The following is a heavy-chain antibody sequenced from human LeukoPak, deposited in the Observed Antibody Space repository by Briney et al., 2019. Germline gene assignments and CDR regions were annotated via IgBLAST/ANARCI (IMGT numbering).Heavy chain of an antibody. D-gene: IGHD2-21*02. J-gene: IGHJ4*02. CDR3: ARDNSCGGDCYSGGFHY. Sequence: PGGSLRLSCAASGFTFSSYSMNWVRQAPGKGLEWVSPISSSSSYIYYADSVKGRFTISRDNAKNSLYLQMNSLRAEDTAVYYCARDNSCGGDCYSGGFHYWGQGTLVTVFS. CDR1: GFTFSSYS. CDR2: ISSSSSYI. V-gene: IGHV3-21*01.